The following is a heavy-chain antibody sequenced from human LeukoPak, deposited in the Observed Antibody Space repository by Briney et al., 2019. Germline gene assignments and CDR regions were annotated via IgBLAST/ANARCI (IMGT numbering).Heavy chain of an antibody. CDR3: ARADSGGDSSGYKWFHP. CDR1: GYTFSSYY. D-gene: IGHD3-22*01. CDR2: INPSGGST. J-gene: IGHJ5*02. Sequence: ASVKVSCKASGYTFSSYYMLWVRQAPGQGLEWMGIINPSGGSTSYAQKFQGRVTMTRDTSTSTVYMELSSPRPEDTAVYYCARADSGGDSSGYKWFHPWGQGTLVTVSS. V-gene: IGHV1-46*01.